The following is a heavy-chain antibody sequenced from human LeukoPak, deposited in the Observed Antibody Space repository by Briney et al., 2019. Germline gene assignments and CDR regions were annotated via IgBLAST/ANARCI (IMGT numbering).Heavy chain of an antibody. J-gene: IGHJ6*03. CDR3: ARADCGGDCYSFYYYYMDV. D-gene: IGHD2-21*01. CDR2: IYYSGST. V-gene: IGHV4-30-4*08. CDR1: GDSISSGDYY. Sequence: SETLSLTCTVSGDSISSGDYYWSWIRQPPGKGLEWIGYIYYSGSTYYNPSLKSRVTISVDTSKNQFSLKLSSVTAADTAVYYCARADCGGDCYSFYYYYMDVWGKGTTVTVSS.